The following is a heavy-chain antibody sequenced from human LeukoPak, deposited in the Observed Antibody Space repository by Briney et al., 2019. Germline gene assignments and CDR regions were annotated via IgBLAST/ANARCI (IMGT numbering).Heavy chain of an antibody. J-gene: IGHJ4*02. V-gene: IGHV1-69*04. CDR2: IIPILGIA. Sequence: ASVKVSCKASGGTLSSYAISWVRQAPGQGLEWMGRIIPILGIANYAQKFQGRVTITADKSTSTAYMELSSLRSEDTAVYYCARAVRGAAADNRRYYFDYWGQGTLVTVSS. CDR3: ARAVRGAAADNRRYYFDY. D-gene: IGHD6-13*01. CDR1: GGTLSSYA.